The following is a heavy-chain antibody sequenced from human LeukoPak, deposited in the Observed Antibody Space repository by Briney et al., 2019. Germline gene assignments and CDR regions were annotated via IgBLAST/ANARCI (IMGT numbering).Heavy chain of an antibody. J-gene: IGHJ4*02. V-gene: IGHV1-2*02. CDR2: INPNSGGT. CDR3: ARVKSSAVAGNFDY. CDR1: GYTFTGYY. Sequence: ASVKVSCKASGYTFTGYYMHWVRQAPGQGLEWMGWINPNSGGTNYAQKFQGRVTMTRDTSISTAYMELSRLRSDDTAVYYCARVKSSAVAGNFDYWGRGTLVTVSS. D-gene: IGHD6-19*01.